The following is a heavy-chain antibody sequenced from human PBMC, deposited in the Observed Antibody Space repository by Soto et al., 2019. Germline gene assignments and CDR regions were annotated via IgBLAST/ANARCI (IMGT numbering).Heavy chain of an antibody. J-gene: IGHJ6*03. CDR3: ALIPDTGITGTTAGDYYYYMDV. Sequence: ASVKVSCKASGYTFTSYYMHWVRQAPGQGLEWMGIINPSGGSTSYAQKFQGRVTMTRDTSTSTVYMELSSLRSEDTAVYYCALIPDTGITGTTAGDYYYYMDVWGKGTTVTVSS. CDR2: INPSGGST. V-gene: IGHV1-46*03. D-gene: IGHD1-7*01. CDR1: GYTFTSYY.